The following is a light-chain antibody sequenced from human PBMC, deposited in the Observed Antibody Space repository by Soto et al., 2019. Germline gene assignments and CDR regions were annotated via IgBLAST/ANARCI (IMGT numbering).Light chain of an antibody. CDR2: DAS. CDR3: QQRINWPLT. V-gene: IGKV3-11*01. CDR1: QSISSY. Sequence: EIVLTQSPATLSLSPGERATLSCRASQSISSYLAWYQQKPGRAPRLLIYDASNRATGIPARFSGSGSGTDFTLTISSLEPEDFAVYYCQQRINWPLTFGGGTKVEIK. J-gene: IGKJ4*01.